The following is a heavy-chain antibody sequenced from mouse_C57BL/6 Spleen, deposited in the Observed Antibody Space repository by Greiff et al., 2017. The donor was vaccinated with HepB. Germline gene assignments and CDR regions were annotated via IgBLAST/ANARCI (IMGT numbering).Heavy chain of an antibody. D-gene: IGHD3-1*01. CDR2: ISSGSSTI. Sequence: EVKLMESGGGLVKPGGSLKLSCAASGFTFSDYGMHWVRQAPEKGLEWVAYISSGSSTIYYADTVKGRFTISSDNAKNTLFLQMTSLRSEDTAMYYCARPRRARRYFDVWGTGTTVTVSS. CDR1: GFTFSDYG. V-gene: IGHV5-17*01. CDR3: ARPRRARRYFDV. J-gene: IGHJ1*03.